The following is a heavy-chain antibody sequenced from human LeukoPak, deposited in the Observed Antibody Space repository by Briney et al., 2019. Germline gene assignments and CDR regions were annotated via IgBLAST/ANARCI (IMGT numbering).Heavy chain of an antibody. J-gene: IGHJ4*02. D-gene: IGHD5-18*01. CDR2: IHSSGST. CDR3: ARHDNAYSYCVDY. Sequence: PSETLSLTCSVSGGSISNYYWSWIRQAPGKGLEWIGYIHSSGSTNPNPSLKRRLTTSADTSKNPISLKLSSVTAADTGVYYCARHDNAYSYCVDYWGQGTLVTVSS. CDR1: GGSISNYY. V-gene: IGHV4-59*08.